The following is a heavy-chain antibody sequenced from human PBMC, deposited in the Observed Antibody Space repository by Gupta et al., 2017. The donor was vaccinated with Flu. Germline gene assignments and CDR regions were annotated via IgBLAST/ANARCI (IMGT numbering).Heavy chain of an antibody. J-gene: IGHJ5*01. Sequence: GGSVSSGCFYWSWIRQPPGKGLEWIGYIYYSGSTNYNPSLKSRVTISLDTSKNHFSLKLSSVTAADTAVYFCARASCYGEHFDSWGQGALVTVSS. CDR2: IYYSGST. CDR3: ARASCYGEHFDS. CDR1: GGSVSSGCFY. D-gene: IGHD4-17*01. V-gene: IGHV4-61*01.